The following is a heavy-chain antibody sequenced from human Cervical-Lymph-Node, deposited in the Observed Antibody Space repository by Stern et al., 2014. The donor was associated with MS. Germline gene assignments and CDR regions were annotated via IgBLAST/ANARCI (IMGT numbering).Heavy chain of an antibody. D-gene: IGHD6-6*01. CDR3: AREIAGRRFEG. CDR1: GFPVGASY. J-gene: IGHJ1*01. V-gene: IGHV3-66*01. Sequence: EVQLLQSGGGLVQPGGSLRLSCEASGFPVGASYMNWVRQAPGKGLEWVSRIHTVGTTHYADSVKGRFTISRANAKNALYLQMDRLTVEDTAVYYCAREIAGRRFEGWGRGTLVAVSP. CDR2: IHTVGTT.